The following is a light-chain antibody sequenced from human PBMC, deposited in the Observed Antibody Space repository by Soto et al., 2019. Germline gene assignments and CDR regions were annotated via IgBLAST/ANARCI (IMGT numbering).Light chain of an antibody. V-gene: IGKV3-15*01. CDR2: AAS. CDR1: QGISSL. Sequence: EIVLTQSPATLSVSPGERATLSCRASQGISSLLAWYQQKPGQAPRLLIYAASTRAAGIPARFSGSGSGTDFTLTISSLQSEDFAFYYCQQYYDWPITFGQGTRLDIK. CDR3: QQYYDWPIT. J-gene: IGKJ5*01.